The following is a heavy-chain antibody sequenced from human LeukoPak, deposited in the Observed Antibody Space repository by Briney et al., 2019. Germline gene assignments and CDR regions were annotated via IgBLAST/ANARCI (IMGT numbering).Heavy chain of an antibody. V-gene: IGHV1-18*01. J-gene: IGHJ5*02. D-gene: IGHD3-22*01. CDR2: ISAYNGNT. Sequence: ASVKVSCKASGYTFTSYGISWVRQAPGQGLEWMGWISAYNGNTNYAQKFQGRVTMTRDTSISTAYMELSRLRSDDTAVYYCPRGPNYYDSSGYYYVNNWFDPWGQGTLVTVSS. CDR1: GYTFTSYG. CDR3: PRGPNYYDSSGYYYVNNWFDP.